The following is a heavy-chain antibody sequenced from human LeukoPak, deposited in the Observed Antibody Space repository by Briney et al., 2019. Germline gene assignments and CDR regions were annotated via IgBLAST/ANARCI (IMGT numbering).Heavy chain of an antibody. Sequence: GGSLRLSCAASGFTFSSYAMHWVRQAPGKGLEWVAVISYDGSNKYYADSVKGRFTISRDNSKNTLYLQMNSLRAEDTAVYYCAKGNPRGDWGQGTLVTVSS. CDR2: ISYDGSNK. CDR1: GFTFSSYA. D-gene: IGHD1-14*01. J-gene: IGHJ4*02. CDR3: AKGNPRGD. V-gene: IGHV3-30-3*01.